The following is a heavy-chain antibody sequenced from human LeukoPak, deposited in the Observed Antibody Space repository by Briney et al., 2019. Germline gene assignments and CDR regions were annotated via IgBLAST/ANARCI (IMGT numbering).Heavy chain of an antibody. CDR1: GGSISSYY. V-gene: IGHV4-59*08. Sequence: PSETLSLTCTVSGGSISSYYWSWIRQPPGKGLEWIGYIYYSGSTNYNPSLKSRVTISLDTSKNQSSLKVSSVTAADTAVYYCTRRHYGSGSSYYYGMDVWGQGTTVTVSS. D-gene: IGHD3-10*01. J-gene: IGHJ6*02. CDR2: IYYSGST. CDR3: TRRHYGSGSSYYYGMDV.